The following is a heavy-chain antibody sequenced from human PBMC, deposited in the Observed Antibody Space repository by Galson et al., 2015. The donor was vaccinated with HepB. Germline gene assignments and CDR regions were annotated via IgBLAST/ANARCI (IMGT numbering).Heavy chain of an antibody. Sequence: SLRLSCATSGFTFSNAWLSWVRQAPGKGLEWVGRIKSNTDGGTTDYAAPVKGRFTISRDDSKNTLFLQMNSLKTEDTAVYYCTTDRAYYDYVWGSFVYARGISGFFDYWGQGTLVTVSS. CDR3: TTDRAYYDYVWGSFVYARGISGFFDY. J-gene: IGHJ4*02. CDR2: IKSNTDGGTT. V-gene: IGHV3-15*01. D-gene: IGHD3-16*01. CDR1: GFTFSNAW.